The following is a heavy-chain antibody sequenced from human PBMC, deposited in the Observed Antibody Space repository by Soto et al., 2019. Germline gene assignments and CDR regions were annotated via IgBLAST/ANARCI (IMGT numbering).Heavy chain of an antibody. CDR2: IGTSGHA. Sequence: EVQLVESGGGLVQAGGSLRLSCAASGFTFSGYGMHWVRQAAGESLEWVSVIGTSGHAFYAGSVTGRFTITREDAKNSVYLQMNSLRDGDTAVYYCARGGGFGEQHSDAFDIWGQGTMVTVSS. V-gene: IGHV3-13*01. CDR1: GFTFSGYG. CDR3: ARGGGFGEQHSDAFDI. D-gene: IGHD3-10*01. J-gene: IGHJ3*02.